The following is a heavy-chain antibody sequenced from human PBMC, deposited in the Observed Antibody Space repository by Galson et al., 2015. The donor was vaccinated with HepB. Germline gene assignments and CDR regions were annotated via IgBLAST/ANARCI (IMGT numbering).Heavy chain of an antibody. CDR2: ISAYNGYT. CDR3: AAYTSSSGFDF. D-gene: IGHD6-6*01. V-gene: IGHV1-18*04. J-gene: IGHJ4*02. CDR1: GDTFTSYG. Sequence: SVKVSCKASGDTFTSYGISWARQAPGQGLEWMGWISAYNGYTNYAQKFQGRVTMTTGTSTSTAYMELRSLRSDDTAVYYCAAYTSSSGFDFWGQGTLVSVSS.